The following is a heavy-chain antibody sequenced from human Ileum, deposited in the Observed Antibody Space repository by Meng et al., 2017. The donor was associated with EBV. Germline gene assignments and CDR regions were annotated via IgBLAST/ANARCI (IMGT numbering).Heavy chain of an antibody. CDR1: GGSISRSDW. CDR3: ASSDYYRSDY. Sequence: QVQLQESGPGLVKPSETPSLTGAVSGGSISRSDWWSWVRQPPGKGLEWIGETSHSGSTNYSPSLKSRVTISLDKSKNQLSLKLNSVTAADTAVYYCASSDYYRSDYWGQGTLVTVSS. D-gene: IGHD3-22*01. V-gene: IGHV4-4*02. J-gene: IGHJ4*02. CDR2: TSHSGST.